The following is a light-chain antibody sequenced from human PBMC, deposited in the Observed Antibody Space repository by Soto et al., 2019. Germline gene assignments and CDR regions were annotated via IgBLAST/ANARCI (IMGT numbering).Light chain of an antibody. V-gene: IGKV3-11*01. CDR3: QQRTNWRLS. J-gene: IGKJ4*01. CDR2: DAS. Sequence: EVVLTQSPATLSLSPGERATLSCRASQSVGSHLSWYLQKPGQAPGLLIYDASNRASGIPARFSGSGFGTDFTLTISSLEPEDFAVYYCQQRTNWRLSFGGGTKVEI. CDR1: QSVGSH.